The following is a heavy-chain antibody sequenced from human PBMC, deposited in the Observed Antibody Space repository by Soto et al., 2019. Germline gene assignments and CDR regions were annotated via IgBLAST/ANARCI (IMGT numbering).Heavy chain of an antibody. J-gene: IGHJ6*02. V-gene: IGHV5-51*01. Sequence: PGESLKISCKGSGYSFTSYWIGWVRQMPGKGLEWMGIIYPGDSDTRYSPSFQGQVTISADKSISTAYLQWSSLKASDTAMYYCARIGRPAASGYYYGMDVWGQRTTVTVSS. D-gene: IGHD2-2*01. CDR3: ARIGRPAASGYYYGMDV. CDR2: IYPGDSDT. CDR1: GYSFTSYW.